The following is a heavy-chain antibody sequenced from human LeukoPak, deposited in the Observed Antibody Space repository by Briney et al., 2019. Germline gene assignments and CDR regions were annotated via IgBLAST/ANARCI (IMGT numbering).Heavy chain of an antibody. J-gene: IGHJ4*02. CDR3: GKEVERHFDLKY. CDR2: FSGGGDS. V-gene: IGHV3-23*01. CDR1: GFTSGIYA. Sequence: GGSLRLSCAASGFTSGIYAVSWVRQAPGKGLEWVSAFSGGGDSYYADSVKGRFTISRDNSKKILNLQMNSLRAEDTAVYYCGKEVERHFDLKYWGQGTLVTVSS.